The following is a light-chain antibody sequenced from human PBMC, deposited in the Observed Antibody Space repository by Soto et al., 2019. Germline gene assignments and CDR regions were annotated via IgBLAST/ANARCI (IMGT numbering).Light chain of an antibody. Sequence: QSALTQPASVSGSPGQSITISCTGTSSDVGGYNYVSWYQQHPGKAPKLMIYEVSNQPSGVSNRFSGSKSGNTASLTISGLQAEDEADYYCSLYTSSSTWVFGGGTQLTVL. CDR1: SSDVGGYNY. CDR3: SLYTSSSTWV. CDR2: EVS. J-gene: IGLJ3*02. V-gene: IGLV2-14*01.